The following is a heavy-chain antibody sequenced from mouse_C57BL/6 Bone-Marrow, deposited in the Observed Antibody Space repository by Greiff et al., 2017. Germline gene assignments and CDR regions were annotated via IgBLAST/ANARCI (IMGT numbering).Heavy chain of an antibody. D-gene: IGHD1-1*01. CDR2: IDPSDSYT. V-gene: IGHV1-59*01. Sequence: QVQLQQSGAELVRPGTSVKLSCKASGYTFTSYWMHWVKQRPGQGLEWIGVIDPSDSYTNYNQKFKGKATLTVDTSSSTAYMQLSSLTSEDSAVYDCARFYYGSSMFAYWGQGTLVTVSA. J-gene: IGHJ3*01. CDR3: ARFYYGSSMFAY. CDR1: GYTFTSYW.